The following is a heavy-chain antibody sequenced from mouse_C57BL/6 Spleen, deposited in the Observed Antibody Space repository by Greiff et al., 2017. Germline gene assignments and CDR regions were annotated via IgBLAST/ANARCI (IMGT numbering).Heavy chain of an antibody. CDR3: TTYYYGSSYFYWYFDV. CDR2: IRNKANNHAT. V-gene: IGHV6-6*01. Sequence: EVKLQESGGGLVQPGGSMKLSCAASGFTFSDAWMDWVRQSPEKGLERVAEIRNKANNHATYYAESVKGRFTISRDDSKSSVYLQMNSLRAEDTGIYYCTTYYYGSSYFYWYFDVWGTGTTVTVSS. CDR1: GFTFSDAW. D-gene: IGHD1-1*01. J-gene: IGHJ1*03.